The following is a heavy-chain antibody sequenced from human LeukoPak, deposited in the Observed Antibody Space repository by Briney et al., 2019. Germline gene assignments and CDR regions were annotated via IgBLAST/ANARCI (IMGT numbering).Heavy chain of an antibody. CDR2: IYYSGST. Sequence: SETLSLTCTVSGGSISSSSYYWGWIRQPPGRGLEWIGSIYYSGSTYYNPSLKSRVTISVDTSKNQFSLKLSSVTAADTAVYYCARLRRDDFWSGYSGPWKNYFDYWGQGTLVTVSS. V-gene: IGHV4-39*01. D-gene: IGHD3-3*01. J-gene: IGHJ4*02. CDR1: GGSISSSSYY. CDR3: ARLRRDDFWSGYSGPWKNYFDY.